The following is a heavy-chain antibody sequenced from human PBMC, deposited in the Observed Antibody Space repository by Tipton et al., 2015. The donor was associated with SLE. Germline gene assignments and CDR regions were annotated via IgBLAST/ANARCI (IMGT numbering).Heavy chain of an antibody. CDR2: IYHSGST. D-gene: IGHD3-22*01. V-gene: IGHV4-34*01. CDR1: GGSFSGYY. CDR3: ASVTYYYDSSGYPEYYFDY. Sequence: TLSLTCAVYGGSFSGYYWSWIRQPPGKGLEWIGSIYHSGSTYYNPSLKSRVTISVDTSKNQFSLKLSSVTAADTAVYYCASVTYYYDSSGYPEYYFDYWGQGTLVTVSS. J-gene: IGHJ4*02.